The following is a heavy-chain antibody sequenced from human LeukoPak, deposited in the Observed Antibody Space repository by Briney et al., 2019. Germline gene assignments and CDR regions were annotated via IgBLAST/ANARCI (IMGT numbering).Heavy chain of an antibody. J-gene: IGHJ4*02. CDR2: IYTSGST. Sequence: PSETLSLTCTVSGGSISSYYWNWIRQTPGKGLEWIGHIYTSGSTDYNPSLKSRVTISVATSKNQFSLKLTSVTAADTAIYYCTKGRGIWGQGTLVTVSS. CDR3: TKGRGI. V-gene: IGHV4-4*08. CDR1: GGSISSYY. D-gene: IGHD3-10*01.